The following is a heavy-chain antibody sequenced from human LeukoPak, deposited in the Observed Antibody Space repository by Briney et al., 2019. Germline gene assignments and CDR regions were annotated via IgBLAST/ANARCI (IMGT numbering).Heavy chain of an antibody. D-gene: IGHD3-16*02. CDR3: AKDLGGITFGGVFATFDY. Sequence: PGASLRLSCAASGFTFSTYAMSWVRQAPGKGLEWVSSISGSGGTTYYADSVKGRFTISRDNSKNTPYLRMNSLRVEDTAVYYCAKDLGGITFGGVFATFDYWGQGTSVTVSS. CDR1: GFTFSTYA. J-gene: IGHJ4*02. V-gene: IGHV3-23*01. CDR2: ISGSGGTT.